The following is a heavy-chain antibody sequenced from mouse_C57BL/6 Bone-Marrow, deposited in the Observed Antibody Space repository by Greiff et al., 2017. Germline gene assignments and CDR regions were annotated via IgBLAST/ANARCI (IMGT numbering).Heavy chain of an antibody. CDR1: GIDFSRYW. J-gene: IGHJ4*01. Sequence: EVMLVESGGGLVQPGGSLKLSCAASGIDFSRYWMSWVRRAPGQGLEWIGEINPDSSTINYAPSLKDKFIISRDNAKNTLYLQMSKVRSEDTALYYCARPTHYGSIPIYAMDYWGQGTSVTVSS. CDR3: ARPTHYGSIPIYAMDY. V-gene: IGHV4-1*01. D-gene: IGHD1-1*01. CDR2: INPDSSTI.